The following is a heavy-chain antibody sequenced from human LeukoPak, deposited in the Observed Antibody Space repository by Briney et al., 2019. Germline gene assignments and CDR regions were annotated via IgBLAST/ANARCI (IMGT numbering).Heavy chain of an antibody. V-gene: IGHV3-30*03. J-gene: IGHJ4*02. CDR3: ARGGMRISLDY. CDR2: ISYDGSNK. D-gene: IGHD2/OR15-2a*01. Sequence: GGSLRLSCAASGFTFSDYYMSWIRQAPGKGLEWVAVISYDGSNKYYADSVKGRFTISRDNSKNTLYLQMNSLRAEDTAVYYCARGGMRISLDYWGQGTLVTVSS. CDR1: GFTFSDYY.